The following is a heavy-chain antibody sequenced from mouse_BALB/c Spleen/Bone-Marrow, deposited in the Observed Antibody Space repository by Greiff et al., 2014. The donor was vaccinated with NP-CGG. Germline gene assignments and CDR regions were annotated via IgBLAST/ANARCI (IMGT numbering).Heavy chain of an antibody. V-gene: IGHV14-3*02. D-gene: IGHD2-1*01. CDR3: ARGGNYGWFAY. Sequence: DVKLQESGAELVKPGASVKLSRTASGFNIKDTYMHWVKQRPEQGLEWIGRIDPANGDIIYDPKFQGKATITADTSSNTAYLQLSSLTSEDTAVYYRARGGNYGWFAYWGQGTLVTVSA. J-gene: IGHJ3*01. CDR1: GFNIKDTY. CDR2: IDPANGDI.